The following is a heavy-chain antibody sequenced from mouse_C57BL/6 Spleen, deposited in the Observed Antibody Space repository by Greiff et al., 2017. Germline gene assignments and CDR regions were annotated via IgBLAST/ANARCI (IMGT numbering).Heavy chain of an antibody. CDR3: ASRSTVGFAY. D-gene: IGHD1-1*01. Sequence: VKLVESGPGLVAPSQSLSITCTVSGFSLTSYGVDWVRQSPGKGLEWLGVIWGVGSTNYNSALKSRLSISKDNSKSQVFLKMNSLQTDDTAMYXCASRSTVGFAYWGQGTLVTVSA. CDR2: IWGVGST. V-gene: IGHV2-6*01. J-gene: IGHJ3*01. CDR1: GFSLTSYG.